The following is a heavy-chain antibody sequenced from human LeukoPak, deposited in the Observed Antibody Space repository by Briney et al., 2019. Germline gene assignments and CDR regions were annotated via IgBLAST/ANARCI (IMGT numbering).Heavy chain of an antibody. D-gene: IGHD3-3*01. CDR2: VSSTGGST. V-gene: IGHV3-23*01. J-gene: IGHJ4*02. CDR3: AKKAQHTTIFGVAIDF. Sequence: PGGSLRLSCEASGFTFSSYSMSWVRQAPGKGPKWVSTVSSTGGSTYYADSVKGRFTISRDNSKNTLYPQMNTLRAEDAAVYYCAKKAQHTTIFGVAIDFWGQGTLVTVSS. CDR1: GFTFSSYS.